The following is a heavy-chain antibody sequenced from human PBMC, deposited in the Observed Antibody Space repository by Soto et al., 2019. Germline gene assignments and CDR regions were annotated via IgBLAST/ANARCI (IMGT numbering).Heavy chain of an antibody. CDR3: AKGQHCSTTSCYFYYYGTDV. V-gene: IGHV3-30*18. J-gene: IGHJ6*02. CDR2: ISYDGSNK. D-gene: IGHD2-2*01. Sequence: QVQLVESGGGVVQPGRSLRLSCAASGFTFSTYGTHWVRQAPGKGLEWVAVISYDGSNKYYADSVKGRFTISRDNSKSTLYLQMNSLRAEDTAVYHCAKGQHCSTTSCYFYYYGTDVWGQGTTVTVSS. CDR1: GFTFSTYG.